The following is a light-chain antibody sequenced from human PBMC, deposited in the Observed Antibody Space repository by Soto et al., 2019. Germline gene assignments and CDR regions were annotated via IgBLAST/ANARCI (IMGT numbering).Light chain of an antibody. CDR3: NSYTSNNTYV. CDR2: EGI. CDR1: SSDIGTYNL. Sequence: QSALTQPASVSGSPGQSITISCTGTSSDIGTYNLVSWYQHYPGKAPKLMIYEGIKRPSGVSNRFSGSKSGNTAFLTISGLQAEDEADYYCNSYTSNNTYVFGTGTKLTVL. V-gene: IGLV2-14*02. J-gene: IGLJ1*01.